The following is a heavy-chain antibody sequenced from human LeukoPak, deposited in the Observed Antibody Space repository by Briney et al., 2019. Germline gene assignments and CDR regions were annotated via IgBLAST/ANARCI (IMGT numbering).Heavy chain of an antibody. D-gene: IGHD2-15*01. CDR1: GYSISSGYY. Sequence: PSETLSLTCTVSGYSISSGYYWGWIRQSPGKGLEWIGSIYHSGSTYYNPSLTLKSRVTISVDTSKNHFSLKVSSVTAADTAVYYCAAIQGSFDYWGQGTLVTVSS. J-gene: IGHJ4*02. CDR2: IYHSGST. V-gene: IGHV4-38-2*02. CDR3: AAIQGSFDY.